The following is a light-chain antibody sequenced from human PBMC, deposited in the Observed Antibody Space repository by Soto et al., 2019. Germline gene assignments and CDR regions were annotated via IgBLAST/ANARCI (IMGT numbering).Light chain of an antibody. Sequence: QSVLTQPASVSGSPGQSITISCTGTSGDVGGYNYVSWYQQHPGKAPKFLIYEVSNRPSGVSNRFSGSKSGNTASLTISGLQAEDEADYYCSSYTSTNTWVFGGGTKLTVL. CDR2: EVS. CDR3: SSYTSTNTWV. J-gene: IGLJ3*02. V-gene: IGLV2-14*01. CDR1: SGDVGGYNY.